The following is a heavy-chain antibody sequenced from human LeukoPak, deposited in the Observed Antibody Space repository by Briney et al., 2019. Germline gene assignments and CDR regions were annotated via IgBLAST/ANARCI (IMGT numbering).Heavy chain of an antibody. CDR2: IIPIFGTP. CDR1: GGTFSSFA. CDR3: ARGGLRFLEWLSPSYGMDV. Sequence: SVKVSCKASGGTFSSFAISWVQQAPGQGLEWMGGIIPIFGTPKYAQKFQGRVTITADESTSTAYMELSSLRSEDTAVYYCARGGLRFLEWLSPSYGMDVWGQGTTVTVSS. V-gene: IGHV1-69*13. J-gene: IGHJ6*02. D-gene: IGHD3-3*01.